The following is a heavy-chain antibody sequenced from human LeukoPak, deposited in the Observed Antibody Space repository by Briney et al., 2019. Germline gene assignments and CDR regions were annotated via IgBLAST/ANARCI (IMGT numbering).Heavy chain of an antibody. CDR3: ARDQSGSYPFDYYGMDV. D-gene: IGHD1-26*01. CDR1: GGSFSGYY. CDR2: IWYDGSNK. Sequence: PSETLSLTCAVYGGSFSGYYWSWIRQPPGKGLEWVAVIWYDGSNKYYADSVKGRFTISRDNSKNALYLQMNSLRAEDTAVYYCARDQSGSYPFDYYGMDVWGQGTTVTVSS. V-gene: IGHV3-33*08. J-gene: IGHJ6*02.